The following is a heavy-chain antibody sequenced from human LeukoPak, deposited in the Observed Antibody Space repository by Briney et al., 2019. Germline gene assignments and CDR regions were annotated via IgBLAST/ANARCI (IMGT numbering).Heavy chain of an antibody. Sequence: GGPLRLSCAASGFTFSDHYMDWVRQAPGKGLEWVGRTRNKANSYTTEYAASVKGRFTISRDDSKNSLYLQMNSLKTEDTAVYYCARDLAAAGTGDYWGQGTLVTVSS. J-gene: IGHJ4*02. CDR2: TRNKANSYTT. D-gene: IGHD6-13*01. CDR1: GFTFSDHY. V-gene: IGHV3-72*01. CDR3: ARDLAAAGTGDY.